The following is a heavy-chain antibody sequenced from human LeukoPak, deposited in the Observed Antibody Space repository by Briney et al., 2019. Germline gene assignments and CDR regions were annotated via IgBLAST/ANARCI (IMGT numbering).Heavy chain of an antibody. V-gene: IGHV1-2*02. CDR2: INPNSGGT. D-gene: IGHD6-13*01. J-gene: IGHJ4*02. CDR1: GSTFTGYY. CDR3: ARSSSSSWYGSLGY. Sequence: ASVKVSCKASGSTFTGYYMHWVRQAPGQGLEWMGWINPNSGGTNYAQKFQGRVTMTRDTSISTAYMELSRLRSDDTAVYYCARSSSSSWYGSLGYWGQGTLVTVSS.